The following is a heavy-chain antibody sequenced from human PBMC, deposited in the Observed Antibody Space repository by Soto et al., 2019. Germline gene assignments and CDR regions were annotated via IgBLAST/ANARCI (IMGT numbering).Heavy chain of an antibody. CDR2: INHSGST. Sequence: SETMSLTCTVDGGYFIGYYWSWIRQKTGKGLEWIGEINHSGSTNYNPSLKSRVTISVDTSKNQFSLKLSSVTAADTAVYYCARNYDFWSGYYTPHNNWFDPWGQGTLVTVSS. J-gene: IGHJ5*02. CDR1: GGYFIGYY. D-gene: IGHD3-3*01. V-gene: IGHV4-34*01. CDR3: ARNYDFWSGYYTPHNNWFDP.